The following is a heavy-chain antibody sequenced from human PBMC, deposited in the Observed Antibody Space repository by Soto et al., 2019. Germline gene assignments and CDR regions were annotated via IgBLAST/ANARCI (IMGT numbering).Heavy chain of an antibody. J-gene: IGHJ6*02. D-gene: IGHD3-3*01. V-gene: IGHV3-30-3*01. CDR3: ARTIFGVVFYYYYGMDV. Sequence: GGSLRLSCAASGFTFSSYAMHWVRQAPGKGLEWVAVISYDGSNKYYADSVKGRFTISRDNSKNTLYLQMNSLRAEDTAVYYCARTIFGVVFYYYYGMDVWGQGTTVTVSS. CDR2: ISYDGSNK. CDR1: GFTFSSYA.